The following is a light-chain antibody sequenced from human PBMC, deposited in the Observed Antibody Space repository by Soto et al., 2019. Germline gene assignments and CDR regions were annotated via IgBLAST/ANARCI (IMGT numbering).Light chain of an antibody. J-gene: IGLJ2*01. CDR3: HSYDRSLRGSV. V-gene: IGLV2-14*01. CDR2: EVS. CDR1: SSDVGGYDY. Sequence: QSALTQPASVSGSPGQSITISCTGSSSDVGGYDYVSWYQQHPGKAPKLMIYEVSNRPSGVSNRFSGSKSGNTASLTISGLQAEDEADYYCHSYDRSLRGSVFGGGTKLTVL.